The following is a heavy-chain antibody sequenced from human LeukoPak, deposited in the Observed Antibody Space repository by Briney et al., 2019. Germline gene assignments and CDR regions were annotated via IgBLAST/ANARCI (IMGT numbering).Heavy chain of an antibody. CDR1: GFTFSSYE. CDR3: AREGYCSGSSCYGDLDY. CDR2: ISSSGSTI. Sequence: GGSLRLSCAASGFTFSSYEMNWVRQAPGKGLEWVSYISSSGSTIYYADSVKGRFTISRDNAKNSLYLQMNSLRAEDTAVYYCAREGYCSGSSCYGDLDYWGQGTLVTVSS. D-gene: IGHD2-15*01. J-gene: IGHJ4*02. V-gene: IGHV3-48*03.